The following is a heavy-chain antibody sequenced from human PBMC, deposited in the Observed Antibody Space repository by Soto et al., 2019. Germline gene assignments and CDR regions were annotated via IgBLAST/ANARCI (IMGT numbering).Heavy chain of an antibody. CDR2: IYYSGST. CDR1: GGSISSYY. CDR3: ARVDGDYAWYFDY. J-gene: IGHJ4*02. D-gene: IGHD4-17*01. Sequence: SETLSLTCTVSGGSISSYYWSWIRQPPGKGLEWIGYIYYSGSTNYNPSLKSRVTISVDTSKNQFSLKLSSVTAADTAVYYCARVDGDYAWYFDYWGQGTLVTVSS. V-gene: IGHV4-59*01.